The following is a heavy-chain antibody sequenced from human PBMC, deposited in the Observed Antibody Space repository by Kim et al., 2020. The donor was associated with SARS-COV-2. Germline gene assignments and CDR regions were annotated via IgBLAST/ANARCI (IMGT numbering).Heavy chain of an antibody. D-gene: IGHD3-9*01. CDR2: ISYDGSNK. Sequence: GGSLRLSCAASGFTFSSYGMHWVRQAPGKGLEWVAVISYDGSNKYYADSVKGRFTISRDNSKNTLYLQMNSLRAEDTAVYYCANSRALRYFDWSSGFDYWGQGSLVTVSS. CDR3: ANSRALRYFDWSSGFDY. CDR1: GFTFSSYG. V-gene: IGHV3-30*18. J-gene: IGHJ4*02.